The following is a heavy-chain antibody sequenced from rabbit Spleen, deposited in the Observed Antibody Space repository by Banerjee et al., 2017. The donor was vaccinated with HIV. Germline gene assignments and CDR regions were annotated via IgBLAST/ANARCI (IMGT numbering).Heavy chain of an antibody. CDR2: ICAGISDST. V-gene: IGHV1S45*01. Sequence: QEQLEESGGDLVKPEGSLTLTCKASGFTLSSYWICWVRQAPGKGPEWIACICAGISDSTYYASWAKGRFTISETSSTTVTLQMTSLTAADTATYFCARDAGTSFSTYGMDLWGPGTLVTVS. CDR1: GFTLSSYW. CDR3: ARDAGTSFSTYGMDL. J-gene: IGHJ6*01. D-gene: IGHD8-1*01.